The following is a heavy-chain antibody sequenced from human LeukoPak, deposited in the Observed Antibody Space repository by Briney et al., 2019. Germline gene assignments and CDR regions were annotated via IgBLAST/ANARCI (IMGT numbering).Heavy chain of an antibody. V-gene: IGHV1-2*02. J-gene: IGHJ5*02. D-gene: IGHD2-2*01. Sequence: ASVKVSCKASTYTFTTYFIYWVRQAPGQGLEWMGWVNPNSGGTDSAVKFQGRLTMTSDTSISTAYMDLTGLTSDDTAMYYCARGAAIVVVTDAKDNWFDPWGQGTLVTVSS. CDR1: TYTFTTYF. CDR2: VNPNSGGT. CDR3: ARGAAIVVVTDAKDNWFDP.